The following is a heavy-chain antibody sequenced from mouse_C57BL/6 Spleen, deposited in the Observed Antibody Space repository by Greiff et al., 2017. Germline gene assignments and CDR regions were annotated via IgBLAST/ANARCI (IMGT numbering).Heavy chain of an antibody. V-gene: IGHV5-6*01. Sequence: EVMLVESGGDLVKPGGSLKLSCAASGFTFSSYGMSWVRQTPDKRLEWVATISSGGSYTYYPDSVKGRFTISRDNAKNTLYLQMSSLKSEDTAMYYCATMVTTGYYAMDYWGQGTSVTVSS. CDR3: ATMVTTGYYAMDY. D-gene: IGHD2-2*01. CDR1: GFTFSSYG. CDR2: ISSGGSYT. J-gene: IGHJ4*01.